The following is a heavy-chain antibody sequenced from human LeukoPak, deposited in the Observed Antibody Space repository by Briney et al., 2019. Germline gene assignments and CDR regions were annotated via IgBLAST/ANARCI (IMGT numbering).Heavy chain of an antibody. Sequence: AETLSLTCTVSGDSVSRSSYYWTWIRQPPGKGLEWIGYIYYIGSTNYNPSLKSRLTMSVDTSKNQFSLRLSSVIAADTAVYYCARYYDSTGSFDYWGQGTLVTVSS. CDR1: GDSVSRSSYY. V-gene: IGHV4-61*01. CDR2: IYYIGST. D-gene: IGHD3-22*01. CDR3: ARYYDSTGSFDY. J-gene: IGHJ4*02.